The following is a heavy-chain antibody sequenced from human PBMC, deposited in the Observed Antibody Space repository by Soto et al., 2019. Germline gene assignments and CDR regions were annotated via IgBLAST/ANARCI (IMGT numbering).Heavy chain of an antibody. CDR1: GGSISSSNW. V-gene: IGHV4-4*02. J-gene: IGHJ6*02. CDR3: ARGHISVAGYYYYYGMDV. CDR2: IYHSGST. Sequence: KTSETLSLTCAVSGGSISSSNWWSWVRQPPGKGLEWIGEIYHSGSTNYNPSLKSRVTISVDKSKNQFSLKLSSVTAADTAVYYCARGHISVAGYYYYYGMDVWGQGTTVTVSS. D-gene: IGHD6-19*01.